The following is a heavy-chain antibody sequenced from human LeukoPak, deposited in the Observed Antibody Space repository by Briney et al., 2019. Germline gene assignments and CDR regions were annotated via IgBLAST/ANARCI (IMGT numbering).Heavy chain of an antibody. CDR3: ARARFGPTTTLHDY. Sequence: ASVKVSCKASGYTFTGYYMHWVRQAPGQGLEWMGRINPNSGGTNYAQKFQGRVTMTRDTSISTTYMELSRLRSDDTAVYYCARARFGPTTTLHDYWGQGTLVTVSS. CDR2: INPNSGGT. CDR1: GYTFTGYY. D-gene: IGHD5-12*01. J-gene: IGHJ4*02. V-gene: IGHV1-2*06.